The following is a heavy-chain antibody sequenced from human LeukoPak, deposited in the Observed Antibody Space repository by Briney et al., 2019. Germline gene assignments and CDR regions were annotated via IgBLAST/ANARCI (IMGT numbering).Heavy chain of an antibody. CDR3: ARDYYDSRGEAFDI. Sequence: PSETLSLTCTVSGGSIGSHYWSWIRQPPGKGLEWIGYVFYSGTTNYNPSLKIRVTISVDTSKNQFSLKLSSVTAADTAVYYCARDYYDSRGEAFDIWGLGTMVTVSS. CDR1: GGSIGSHY. CDR2: VFYSGTT. V-gene: IGHV4-59*11. D-gene: IGHD3-22*01. J-gene: IGHJ3*02.